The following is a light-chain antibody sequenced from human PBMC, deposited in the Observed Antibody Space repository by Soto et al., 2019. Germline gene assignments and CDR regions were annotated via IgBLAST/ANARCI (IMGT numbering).Light chain of an antibody. Sequence: EMVLMQSPGTLSLSKGERATLSCRASQSVRSISFACYQQNPGQAPRLLIYEASSRATGIPDRFSGSGSGTDFSLTISRLEPEDLAVYYWQQYRTFGEGTKVDI. CDR2: EAS. CDR3: QQYRT. J-gene: IGKJ1*01. V-gene: IGKV3D-20*02. CDR1: QSVRSIS.